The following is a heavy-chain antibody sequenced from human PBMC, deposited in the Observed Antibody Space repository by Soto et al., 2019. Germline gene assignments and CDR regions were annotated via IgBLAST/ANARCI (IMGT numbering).Heavy chain of an antibody. V-gene: IGHV1-18*01. J-gene: IGHJ4*02. CDR1: GYTFTNYA. D-gene: IGHD2-2*01. CDR2: ISGIIGKA. Sequence: ASVKVSCKASGYTFTNYAISWVRQAPGQGLEWMGRISGIIGKANYAQKFQGRVTMTTDTSTSTVYMELSSLRSEDTAVYYCASSTLRYCSSTSCYELDYWGQGTLVTVSS. CDR3: ASSTLRYCSSTSCYELDY.